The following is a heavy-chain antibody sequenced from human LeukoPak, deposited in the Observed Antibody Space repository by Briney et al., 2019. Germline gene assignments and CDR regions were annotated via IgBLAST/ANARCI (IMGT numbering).Heavy chain of an antibody. V-gene: IGHV3-74*01. Sequence: GGSLRPSCAASGFTFSSYWMHWVRQAPGKGLVWVSRINSDGSSTSYADSVKGRFTISRDNAKNTLYLQMNSLRAEDTAVYYCARDFSDLSYAPNYFDYWGQGTLVTVSS. CDR1: GFTFSSYW. D-gene: IGHD2-2*01. J-gene: IGHJ4*02. CDR3: ARDFSDLSYAPNYFDY. CDR2: INSDGSST.